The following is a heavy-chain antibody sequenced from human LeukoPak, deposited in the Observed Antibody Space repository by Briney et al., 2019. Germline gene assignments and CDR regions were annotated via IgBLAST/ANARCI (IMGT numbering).Heavy chain of an antibody. CDR1: GFTFSSYG. V-gene: IGHV3-30*02. D-gene: IGHD1-26*01. J-gene: IGHJ4*02. Sequence: PGGSLRLSCAASGFTFSSYGMHWVRQAPGKGLEWVAFIRYDGSNKYYADSVKGRFTISRDNSKNTLYLQMNSLRAEDTAVYYCAKDGIPGAPQYFDYWGQGTLVTVSS. CDR3: AKDGIPGAPQYFDY. CDR2: IRYDGSNK.